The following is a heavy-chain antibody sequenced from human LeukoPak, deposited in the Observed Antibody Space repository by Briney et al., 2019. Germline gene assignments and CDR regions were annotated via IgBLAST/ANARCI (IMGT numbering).Heavy chain of an antibody. Sequence: GGSLRLSCAASGFTFDDYAMSWVRQPPGKGLEWVSSISDSGGSTYYADSVKRRFTIFRENTKNTLYLQKNSLRAEDTAVYYCAKVGRIVVVPAATFDYWGQGTLVTVSS. CDR3: AKVGRIVVVPAATFDY. CDR1: GFTFDDYA. V-gene: IGHV3-23*01. D-gene: IGHD2-2*01. CDR2: ISDSGGST. J-gene: IGHJ4*02.